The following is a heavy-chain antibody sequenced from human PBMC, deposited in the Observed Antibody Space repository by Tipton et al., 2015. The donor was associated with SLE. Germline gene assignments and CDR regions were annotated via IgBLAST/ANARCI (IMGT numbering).Heavy chain of an antibody. CDR3: AKGQSNIVVVPAAIRGHDAFDI. V-gene: IGHV1-69*01. Sequence: QSGPEVKKPGSSVKVSCKASGGTFSSYAISWVRQAPGQGLEWMGGIIPIFGTAKNAQKFQGRVTITADESTSTAYMELSSLRSEDTAVYYCAKGQSNIVVVPAAIRGHDAFDIWGQGTMVTVSS. D-gene: IGHD2-2*02. J-gene: IGHJ3*02. CDR1: GGTFSSYA. CDR2: IIPIFGTA.